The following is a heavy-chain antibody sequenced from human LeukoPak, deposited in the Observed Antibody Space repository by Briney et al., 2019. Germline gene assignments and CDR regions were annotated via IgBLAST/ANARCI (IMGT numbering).Heavy chain of an antibody. V-gene: IGHV3-23*01. Sequence: GGTLRLSCAASGFTFSSCAMSWVRQAPGKGLEWVSAISDSGAYTYYADSVKGRFTVSRDNSKNTLYLQMNSLRAEDTAVYYCARAGYYYDSSRAFDIWGQGTMVTVSS. CDR1: GFTFSSCA. CDR2: ISDSGAYT. D-gene: IGHD3-22*01. CDR3: ARAGYYYDSSRAFDI. J-gene: IGHJ3*02.